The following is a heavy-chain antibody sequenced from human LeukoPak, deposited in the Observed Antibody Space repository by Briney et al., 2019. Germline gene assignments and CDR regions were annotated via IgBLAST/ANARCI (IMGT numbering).Heavy chain of an antibody. V-gene: IGHV3-23*01. Sequence: PGGSLRLPCAASGFTFSHYAMSWVRQAPGKGLEWVSGISGSGGSTYYADPVKGRFTISRDNSMNTLYLRMNSLRAEDTAVYYCASPPSDYYDSSGYYSPPFDYWGQGPLVTVSS. CDR2: ISGSGGST. CDR1: GFTFSHYA. CDR3: ASPPSDYYDSSGYYSPPFDY. D-gene: IGHD3-22*01. J-gene: IGHJ4*02.